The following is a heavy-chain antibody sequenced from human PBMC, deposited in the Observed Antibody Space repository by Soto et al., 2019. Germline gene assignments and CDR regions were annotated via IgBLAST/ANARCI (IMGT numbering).Heavy chain of an antibody. CDR1: GFTFSSYG. J-gene: IGHJ3*02. Sequence: PGGSLRLSCAASGFTFSSYGMHWVRQAPDKGLEWVAVIWYDGSNKYYADSVEGRFTISRDTAKNSLSLQMNSLRAEDTAVYYCARALSRYSGYDLDAFDIWGQGTMVTVSS. V-gene: IGHV3-30*12. CDR2: IWYDGSNK. D-gene: IGHD5-12*01. CDR3: ARALSRYSGYDLDAFDI.